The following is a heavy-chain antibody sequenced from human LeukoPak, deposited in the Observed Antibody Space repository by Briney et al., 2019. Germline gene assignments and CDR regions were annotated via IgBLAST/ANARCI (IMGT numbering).Heavy chain of an antibody. D-gene: IGHD2-21*02. CDR2: ISWNSVTL. CDR3: AKDMTANLNYFDY. CDR1: GFTFDDYA. Sequence: GGSLRLSCAASGFTFDDYAMHWVRQAPGKGLEWVSGISWNSVTLGYADSVKGRFTISRDNAKNSLYLQMNSLSAEDTALYYCAKDMTANLNYFDYSGLGTLVTVSS. J-gene: IGHJ4*02. V-gene: IGHV3-9*01.